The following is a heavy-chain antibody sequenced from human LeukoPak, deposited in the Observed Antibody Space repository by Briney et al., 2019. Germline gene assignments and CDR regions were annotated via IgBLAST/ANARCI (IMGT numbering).Heavy chain of an antibody. J-gene: IGHJ4*02. V-gene: IGHV4-31*03. CDR2: IYHSGST. Sequence: SETLSLTCTVSGDSISSGGYYWSWIRQHPGKGLEWIGYIYHSGSTYYNPSLKSRVTMSVDTSKNQFSLKLSSVTAADTAVYFCARVPLYWQDPFDFWGQGTLVTVSS. D-gene: IGHD2-8*02. CDR1: GDSISSGGYY. CDR3: ARVPLYWQDPFDF.